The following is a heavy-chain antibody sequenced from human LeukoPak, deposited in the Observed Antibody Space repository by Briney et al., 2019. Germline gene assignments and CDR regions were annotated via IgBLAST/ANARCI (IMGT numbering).Heavy chain of an antibody. J-gene: IGHJ4*02. V-gene: IGHV3-21*04. CDR3: AKDLPGRYFASAFDH. CDR2: IRTSGSYI. Sequence: GGSLRLSCAVAGFTFSTYIMSWVRQTPGKGLEWVSSIRTSGSYIYYANSGNGRFTISRDNAKNSLYLQMNSPRAEDTALYYCAKDLPGRYFASAFDHWGQGTLVTLSS. D-gene: IGHD3-9*01. CDR1: GFTFSTYI.